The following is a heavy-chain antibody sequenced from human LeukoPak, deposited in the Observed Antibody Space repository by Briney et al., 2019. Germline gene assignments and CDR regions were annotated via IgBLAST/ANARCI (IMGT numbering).Heavy chain of an antibody. CDR3: ARVEGNIVTTTEGYFDY. D-gene: IGHD5-12*01. Sequence: PGGSLRLSCAASGFTFSSYGMNWVRQAPGKGLEWVSSISTSSSYIYYADSMKGRFTISRDNAKNSLYLQMNSLRDEDTDVYDCARVEGNIVTTTEGYFDYWGQGTLVTVSS. CDR2: ISTSSSYI. CDR1: GFTFSSYG. J-gene: IGHJ4*02. V-gene: IGHV3-21*01.